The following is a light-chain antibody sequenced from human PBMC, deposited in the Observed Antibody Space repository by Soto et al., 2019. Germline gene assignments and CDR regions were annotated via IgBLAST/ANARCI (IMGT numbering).Light chain of an antibody. CDR2: GAS. J-gene: IGKJ4*01. Sequence: EILMTQSPATLSVSPGERATLSCRASQSVGRNLAWYQQKPGQAPRLLIYGASSRATGIPDRSSGSGSGTDFTLTISRLEPADFAVYYCQQYGSSPLTFGGGTKVDIK. CDR3: QQYGSSPLT. V-gene: IGKV3-20*01. CDR1: QSVGRN.